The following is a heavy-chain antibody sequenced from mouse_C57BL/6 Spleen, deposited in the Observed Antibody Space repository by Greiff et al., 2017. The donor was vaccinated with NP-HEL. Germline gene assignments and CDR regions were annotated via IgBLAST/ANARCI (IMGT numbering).Heavy chain of an antibody. J-gene: IGHJ4*01. Sequence: QVQLQQPGAELVKPGASVKMSCKASGYTFTSYWITWVKQRPGQGLEWIGDIYPGSGSTNYNEKFKSKATLTVDTSSSTAYMQLSSLTSEDSAVYYCARRRTGNYYAMDYWGQGTSVTVSS. D-gene: IGHD4-1*01. CDR2: IYPGSGST. CDR1: GYTFTSYW. V-gene: IGHV1-55*01. CDR3: ARRRTGNYYAMDY.